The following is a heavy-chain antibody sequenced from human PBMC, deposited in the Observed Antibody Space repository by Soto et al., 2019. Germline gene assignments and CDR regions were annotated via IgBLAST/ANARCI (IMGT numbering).Heavy chain of an antibody. Sequence: GGSLRLSCAASGFTFSSYAMSWIHQAPGKGLEWVSAISGSGGSTYYADSVKGRFTISRDNSKNTLYLQMNSLRAEDTAVYYCVKTYYDILTGSGPIDYWGQGTLVTVSS. J-gene: IGHJ4*02. V-gene: IGHV3-23*01. CDR1: GFTFSSYA. CDR3: VKTYYDILTGSGPIDY. D-gene: IGHD3-9*01. CDR2: ISGSGGST.